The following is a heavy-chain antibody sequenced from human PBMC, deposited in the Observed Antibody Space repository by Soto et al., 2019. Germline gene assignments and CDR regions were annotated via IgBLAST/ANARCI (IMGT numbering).Heavy chain of an antibody. Sequence: EVQLVESGGDLVQPGGSLRLSCAVSGLTFSSYWMHWVRQAPGKGLEWVSRIDSDGSRTNYADSVKGRFTISRDNAKNTLYLQMNCLRADDTAVYYCVRGLDGDYWGQRTLVIVSS. CDR3: VRGLDGDY. J-gene: IGHJ4*02. CDR2: IDSDGSRT. CDR1: GLTFSSYW. V-gene: IGHV3-74*01.